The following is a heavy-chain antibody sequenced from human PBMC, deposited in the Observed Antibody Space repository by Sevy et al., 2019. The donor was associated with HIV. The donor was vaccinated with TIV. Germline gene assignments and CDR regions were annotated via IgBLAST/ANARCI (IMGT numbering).Heavy chain of an antibody. CDR1: GYTLTELS. Sequence: ASVKVSCKVSGYTLTELSIHWVRQAPGNGLEWLVTFDPEDGKTIYAQNFQGRVTMTEDTSTDTTYMELSSLRSEDTAVYYCASTRDYYDSSGYYFDYWGQGTLVTVSS. J-gene: IGHJ4*02. CDR2: FDPEDGKT. CDR3: ASTRDYYDSSGYYFDY. V-gene: IGHV1-24*01. D-gene: IGHD3-22*01.